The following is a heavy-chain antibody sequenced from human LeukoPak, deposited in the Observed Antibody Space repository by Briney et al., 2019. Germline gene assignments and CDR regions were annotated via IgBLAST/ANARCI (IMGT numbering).Heavy chain of an antibody. CDR3: ARVRVGGRNWFDP. Sequence: SETLSLTSTVSGGSISSYYWSWIRQPPGKGLEWIGYIYYSGSTNYNPSLKSRVTISVDTSKNQFSLKLSSVTAADTAVYYCARVRVGGRNWFDPWGQGTLVTVSS. V-gene: IGHV4-59*01. CDR2: IYYSGST. CDR1: GGSISSYY. J-gene: IGHJ5*02. D-gene: IGHD2-15*01.